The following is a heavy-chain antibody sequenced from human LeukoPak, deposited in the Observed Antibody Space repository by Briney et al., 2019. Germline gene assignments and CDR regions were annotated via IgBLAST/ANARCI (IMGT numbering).Heavy chain of an antibody. D-gene: IGHD1-14*01. CDR2: IIPIFGTA. CDR3: ARDGNRGVLPGAHWFDP. CDR1: GGTFSSYA. J-gene: IGHJ5*02. V-gene: IGHV1-69*05. Sequence: SVKVSCKASGGTFSSYAISWVRQAPGQGLEWMGGIIPIFGTANYAQKFQGRVTITTDESTSTAYMELSSLRSEDTAVYYCARDGNRGVLPGAHWFDPWGQGTLVTVSS.